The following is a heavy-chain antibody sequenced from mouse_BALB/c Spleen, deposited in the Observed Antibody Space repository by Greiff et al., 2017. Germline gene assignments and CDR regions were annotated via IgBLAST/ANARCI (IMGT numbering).Heavy chain of an antibody. J-gene: IGHJ1*01. CDR2: ISSGGST. CDR1: GFTFSSYA. V-gene: IGHV5-6-5*01. Sequence: EVMLVESGGGLVKPGGSLKLSCAASGFTFSSYAMSWVRQTPEKRLEWVASISSGGSTYYPDSVKGRFTISRDNARNILYLQMSSLRSEDTAMYYCARGITTVVAHFDVWGAGTTVTVSS. CDR3: ARGITTVVAHFDV. D-gene: IGHD1-1*01.